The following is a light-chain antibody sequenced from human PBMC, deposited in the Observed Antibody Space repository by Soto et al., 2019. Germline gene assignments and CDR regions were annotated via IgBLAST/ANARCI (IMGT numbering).Light chain of an antibody. V-gene: IGKV3D-15*01. CDR3: QHYNNWPYT. CDR1: QSISIN. Sequence: EIVLTQSPGTLSVSPGDRVTLSCRASQSISINLAWYQHKPGQAPRLLIHAGSTRATGIPARISGSGSGTEFTLTISSLQSEDFAVYYCQHYNNWPYTFGQGTKLEIK. CDR2: AGS. J-gene: IGKJ2*01.